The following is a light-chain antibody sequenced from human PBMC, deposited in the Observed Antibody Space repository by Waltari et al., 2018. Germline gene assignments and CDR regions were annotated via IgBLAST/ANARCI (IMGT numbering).Light chain of an antibody. Sequence: QSVLTQPPSASGTPGQRVTISCSGSSSNLGSNTVNWYQQLPGTAPKLLIYSNNQRPSGVPDRFSGSKSGTSAYLAISGLQSEDEADYYCAAWDDSLNGLVFGGGTKLTVL. CDR1: SSNLGSNT. V-gene: IGLV1-44*01. CDR2: SNN. CDR3: AAWDDSLNGLV. J-gene: IGLJ3*02.